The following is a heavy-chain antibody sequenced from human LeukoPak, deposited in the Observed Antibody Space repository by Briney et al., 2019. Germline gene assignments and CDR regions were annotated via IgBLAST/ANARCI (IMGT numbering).Heavy chain of an antibody. CDR3: ARDRRGSYYYFDY. Sequence: ASVKVSRKASGYTFTGYYMHWVRQAPGQGLEWMGWINPNSGGTNYAQKFQGRVTMTRDTSISTAYMELSRLRSDDTAVYYCARDRRGSYYYFDYWGQGTLVTVSS. J-gene: IGHJ4*02. D-gene: IGHD1-26*01. V-gene: IGHV1-2*02. CDR2: INPNSGGT. CDR1: GYTFTGYY.